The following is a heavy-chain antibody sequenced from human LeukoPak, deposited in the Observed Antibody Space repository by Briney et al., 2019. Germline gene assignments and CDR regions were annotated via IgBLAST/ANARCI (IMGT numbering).Heavy chain of an antibody. CDR1: DGSISSSSYY. Sequence: SETLSLTCTVSDGSISSSSYYWGWIRQPPGKGLEWIGSIYYGSVFYSVSTYYNPSLKSRVTMSGDTSKNQFSLKLSSVTAADTAAYYCARAPRGYYYYYMDVWGKGTTVTVSS. D-gene: IGHD3-10*01. CDR3: ARAPRGYYYYYMDV. V-gene: IGHV4-39*07. J-gene: IGHJ6*03. CDR2: IYYGSVFYSVST.